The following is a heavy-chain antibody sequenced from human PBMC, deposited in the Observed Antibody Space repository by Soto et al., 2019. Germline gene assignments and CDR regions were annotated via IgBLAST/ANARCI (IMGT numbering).Heavy chain of an antibody. D-gene: IGHD3-22*01. J-gene: IGHJ3*01. CDR3: ARGDYHDTGGPFSDAFEF. CDR1: GVTLTNVW. CDR2: IKSKTDGGTT. Sequence: GGSLRLSCAVSGVTLTNVWMNWVRQAPGKGPEWVGRIKSKTDGGTTDYAAPVKGRFTISRDNARNSLYLQMSSLRVEDTAVYYCARGDYHDTGGPFSDAFEFWGQGAMVTVSS. V-gene: IGHV3-15*07.